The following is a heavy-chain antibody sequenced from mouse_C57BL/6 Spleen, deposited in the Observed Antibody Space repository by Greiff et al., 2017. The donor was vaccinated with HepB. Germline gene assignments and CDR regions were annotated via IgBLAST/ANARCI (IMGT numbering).Heavy chain of an antibody. CDR3: ARTGPYDYEDY. V-gene: IGHV1-19*01. Sequence: EVQLQQSGPVLVKPGASVKMSCKASGYTFTDYYINWVKQSHGKSLEWIGVINPYNGGTSYNQKFKGKATLTVDKSSSTAYMELNSLTSEDSAVYYCARTGPYDYEDYWGQGTTLTVSS. D-gene: IGHD2-4*01. CDR2: INPYNGGT. CDR1: GYTFTDYY. J-gene: IGHJ2*01.